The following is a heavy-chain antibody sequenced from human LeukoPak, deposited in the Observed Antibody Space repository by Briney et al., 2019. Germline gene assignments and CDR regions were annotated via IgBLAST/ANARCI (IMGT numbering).Heavy chain of an antibody. CDR2: IYYGGNT. V-gene: IGHV4-59*08. D-gene: IGHD4-17*01. Sequence: SETLSLTCTVSGGSIGSYYWSWIRQPPGKGLEWIGYIYYGGNTDHNPSLKSRVSISVDTSKNQFSLKLSSVTAADTAVYYCARATGDSDYWGQGTLVTVSS. CDR3: ARATGDSDY. CDR1: GGSIGSYY. J-gene: IGHJ4*02.